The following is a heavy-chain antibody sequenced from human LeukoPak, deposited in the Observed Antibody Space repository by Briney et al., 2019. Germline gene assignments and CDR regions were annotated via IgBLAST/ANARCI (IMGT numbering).Heavy chain of an antibody. V-gene: IGHV3-30*02. CDR2: IRYDGSNK. J-gene: IGHJ5*02. Sequence: GGSLRLSCAASGFTFSSYGMHWVRQAPGKELEWVAFIRYDGSNKYYADSVKGRFTISRDNSKNTLYLQMNSLRAEDTAVYYCAKDHGYYYDSSGSSGWFDPWGQGTLVTVSS. CDR1: GFTFSSYG. D-gene: IGHD3-22*01. CDR3: AKDHGYYYDSSGSSGWFDP.